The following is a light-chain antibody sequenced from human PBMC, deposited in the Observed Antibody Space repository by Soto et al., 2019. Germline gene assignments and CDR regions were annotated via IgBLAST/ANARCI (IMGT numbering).Light chain of an antibody. Sequence: DIQMTQSPSSLSASVGDRVTITCRASQNIITSLNWYQQKPGKAPKLLIYAASSLQSGVPSRFTGSGSGTGFTLTISNLQPGDFATYYCQQTYNTPRTFGQGTRLEI. V-gene: IGKV1-39*01. CDR1: QNIITS. J-gene: IGKJ5*01. CDR3: QQTYNTPRT. CDR2: AAS.